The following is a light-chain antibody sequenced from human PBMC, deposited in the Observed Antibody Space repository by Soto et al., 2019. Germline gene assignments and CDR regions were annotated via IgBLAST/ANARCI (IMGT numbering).Light chain of an antibody. CDR3: QHYVTSLTT. J-gene: IGKJ1*01. V-gene: IGKV3-20*01. CDR1: QSVSSS. CDR2: SGD. Sequence: EVVVTQSPDTLSLSPVETSTLSCMASQSVSSSVAWYQHKPGQSPRLVVYSGDKRVTGIPDRFIGSGSGTDFTLTISRLEPEDFAVYYCQHYVTSLTTFGQGTKVDIK.